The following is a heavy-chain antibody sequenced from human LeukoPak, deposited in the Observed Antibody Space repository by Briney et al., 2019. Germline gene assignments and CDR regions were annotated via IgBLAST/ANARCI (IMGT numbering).Heavy chain of an antibody. Sequence: PGGSLRLSCAASGFTFDDYAMHWVRQAPGKGLEWVSGISWNSGSIGYADSVKGRFTISRDNAKNSLYLQMNSLRAEDTALYYCAKASGYQGYFDYWGQGTLVTVSS. D-gene: IGHD5-12*01. V-gene: IGHV3-9*01. CDR2: ISWNSGSI. CDR1: GFTFDDYA. J-gene: IGHJ4*02. CDR3: AKASGYQGYFDY.